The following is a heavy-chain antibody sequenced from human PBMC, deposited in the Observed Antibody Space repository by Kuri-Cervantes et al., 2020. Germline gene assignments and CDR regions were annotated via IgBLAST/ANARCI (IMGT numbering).Heavy chain of an antibody. D-gene: IGHD3-10*01. CDR1: GGSVSTGSYY. V-gene: IGHV4-61*01. Sequence: SETLSLTCTVSGGSVSTGSYYWSWIRQPPGKGLEWIGYIYYSGSTNYNPSLKSRVTISVDTSKNQFSLKLSSVTAADTAVYYCTRGRIGTVRGVSPPFDPWGQGSLVTVSS. J-gene: IGHJ5*02. CDR2: IYYSGST. CDR3: TRGRIGTVRGVSPPFDP.